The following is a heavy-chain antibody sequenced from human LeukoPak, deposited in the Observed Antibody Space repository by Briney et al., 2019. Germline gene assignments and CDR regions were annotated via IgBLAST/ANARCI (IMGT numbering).Heavy chain of an antibody. CDR2: ISSSSSYI. J-gene: IGHJ4*02. CDR1: GFTFSSYS. Sequence: AGGSLRLSCAASGFTFSSYSMNWVRQAPGKGLEWVSSISSSSSYIYYADSVKGRFTISRDNSKNTLYLQMNSLRAEDTAVYYCAKDGGGDYGDYESDYWGQGTLVTVSS. V-gene: IGHV3-21*04. CDR3: AKDGGGDYGDYESDY. D-gene: IGHD4-17*01.